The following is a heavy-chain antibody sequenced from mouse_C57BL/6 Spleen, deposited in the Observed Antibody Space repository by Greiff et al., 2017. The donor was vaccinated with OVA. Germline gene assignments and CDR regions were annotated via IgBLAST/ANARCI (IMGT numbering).Heavy chain of an antibody. D-gene: IGHD2-5*01. CDR1: GYTFTDYY. J-gene: IGHJ4*01. Sequence: EVQLQQSGPELVKPGASVKISCKASGYTFTDYYMNWVKQSHGKSLEWIGDINPNNGGTSYNQKFKGKATLTVDKSSSTAYMELRSLTSEDSAVYYCARSSNYEGGAMDYLGQGTSVTVSS. CDR3: ARSSNYEGGAMDY. V-gene: IGHV1-26*01. CDR2: INPNNGGT.